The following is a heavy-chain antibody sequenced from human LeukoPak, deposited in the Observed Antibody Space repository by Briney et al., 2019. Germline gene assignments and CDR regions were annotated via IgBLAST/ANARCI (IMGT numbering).Heavy chain of an antibody. CDR2: INYDGAYT. D-gene: IGHD3-16*01. CDR1: GYIFSNYV. J-gene: IGHJ4*02. CDR3: AKWGVDKGEWRHYVDY. Sequence: GGSLRLSCAASGYIFSNYVMSWVRQAPGKGLEWVSSINYDGAYTNYADSVKGRFTISRDNSKNTLYMQMNGLRAEDTAIYYCAKWGVDKGEWRHYVDYWGQGRLVIVSS. V-gene: IGHV3-23*01.